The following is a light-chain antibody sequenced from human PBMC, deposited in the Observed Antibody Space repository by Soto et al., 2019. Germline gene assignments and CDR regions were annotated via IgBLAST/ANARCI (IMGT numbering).Light chain of an antibody. J-gene: IGKJ2*01. CDR2: LGS. CDR3: MQTLQTRT. V-gene: IGKV2-28*01. CDR1: QSLLHSTGYNH. Sequence: DIVMTQSPLSLPVTPGEPASISCRSSQSLLHSTGYNHLDWYLQKPGQSPQLLIYLGSNRASGVPGRFSGSGSGTDFTLKISRVEAEDVGVYYCMQTLQTRTFGQGTKLEIK.